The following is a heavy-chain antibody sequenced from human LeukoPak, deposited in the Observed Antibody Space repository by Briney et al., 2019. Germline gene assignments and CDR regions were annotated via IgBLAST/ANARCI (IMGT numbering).Heavy chain of an antibody. CDR2: IWFDGSNR. CDR1: GFTFRSYG. V-gene: IGHV3-33*01. D-gene: IGHD6-13*01. CDR3: AREVVAAAGYFDY. J-gene: IGHJ4*02. Sequence: GRSLRLSCEASGFTFRSYGMHWVRQAPGKGLDWVGVIWFDGSNRYYADSVKGRFTISRDNSKNTLYLQMNSLRAEDTAVYYCAREVVAAAGYFDYWGQGTLVTVSS.